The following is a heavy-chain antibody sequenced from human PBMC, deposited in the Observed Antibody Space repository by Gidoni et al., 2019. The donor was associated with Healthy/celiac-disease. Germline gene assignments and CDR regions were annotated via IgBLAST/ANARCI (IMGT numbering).Heavy chain of an antibody. CDR3: ARVGGSYFEIDY. CDR2: INAGNGNT. J-gene: IGHJ4*02. V-gene: IGHV1-3*01. D-gene: IGHD1-26*01. Sequence: QVQLVQSGAEVKKPGASVKVSCKASGYTFTSYAMHWVRQAPGQRLEWMGWINAGNGNTKYSQKFQGRVTITRDTSASTAYMELSSLRSEDTAVYYCARVGGSYFEIDYWGQGTLVTVSS. CDR1: GYTFTSYA.